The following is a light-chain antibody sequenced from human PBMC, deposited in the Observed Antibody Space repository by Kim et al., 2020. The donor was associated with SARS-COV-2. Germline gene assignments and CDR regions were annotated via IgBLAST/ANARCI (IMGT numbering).Light chain of an antibody. CDR2: DGS. J-gene: IGKJ5*01. CDR3: QQYNSLPVT. Sequence: ATVGDRVTITCQASQDIRNFLNWFRQKPGKAPNLLIYDGSNLETGVPSRFSGSGSGTDFTLTINSLQPEDIATYYCQQYNSLPVTCGQGTRLEIK. CDR1: QDIRNF. V-gene: IGKV1-33*01.